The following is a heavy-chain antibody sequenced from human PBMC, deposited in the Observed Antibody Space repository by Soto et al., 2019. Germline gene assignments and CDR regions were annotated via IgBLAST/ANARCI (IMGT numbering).Heavy chain of an antibody. CDR2: FDPEDGET. D-gene: IGHD1-26*01. Sequence: QVQLVQSGAEVKKPGASVKVSCKVSGYTLTELSMHWVRQAPGKGLEWMGGFDPEDGETIYAQKFQGRVTMTEDTSTDTAYMELSSLRSEDTAVYYCATDEASGSQTGHYYYGMDVWGQGTTVTVSS. V-gene: IGHV1-24*01. J-gene: IGHJ6*02. CDR3: ATDEASGSQTGHYYYGMDV. CDR1: GYTLTELS.